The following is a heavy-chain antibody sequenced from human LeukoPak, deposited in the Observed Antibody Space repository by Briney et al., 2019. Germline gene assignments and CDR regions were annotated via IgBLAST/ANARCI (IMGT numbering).Heavy chain of an antibody. Sequence: ASVKVSCKASGYTFTGYYMHWVRQAPGQGLEWMGWINPNSGGTNYAQKFQGRVTMTRDTSISTAYMELSRLRSDDTAVYYCASPGLSYSSSSGRGDYYYYMDVCGKGTTVTVSS. V-gene: IGHV1-2*02. CDR2: INPNSGGT. CDR3: ASPGLSYSSSSGRGDYYYYMDV. J-gene: IGHJ6*03. D-gene: IGHD6-6*01. CDR1: GYTFTGYY.